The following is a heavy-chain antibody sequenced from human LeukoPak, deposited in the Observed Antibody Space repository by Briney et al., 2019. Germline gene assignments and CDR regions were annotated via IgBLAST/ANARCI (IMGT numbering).Heavy chain of an antibody. D-gene: IGHD3-22*01. V-gene: IGHV3-30*02. CDR3: ASIDTYYDASGYYFFDY. CDR1: GFTFSSNG. J-gene: IGHJ4*02. Sequence: GGTLRLSCAASGFTFSSNGMHWVRQAPGKGLEWVAFIRYDGSNKYYADSVKGRFTISRDNSKNTLYLQMNSLRAEDTAVYYCASIDTYYDASGYYFFDYWGQGTLVTVSS. CDR2: IRYDGSNK.